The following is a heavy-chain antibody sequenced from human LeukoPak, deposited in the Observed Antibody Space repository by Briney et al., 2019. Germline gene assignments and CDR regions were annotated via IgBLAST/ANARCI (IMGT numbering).Heavy chain of an antibody. D-gene: IGHD2-2*01. Sequence: SETLSLTCTVSGGSVSSYYWSWIRQPPGKGLEWIGYIYYSGSTNYNPSLKSRVTISVDTSKNQFSLKLSSVTAADTAVYYCAKYLLLMGEYYFDYWGQGTLVTVSS. CDR3: AKYLLLMGEYYFDY. CDR1: GGSVSSYY. CDR2: IYYSGST. J-gene: IGHJ4*02. V-gene: IGHV4-59*02.